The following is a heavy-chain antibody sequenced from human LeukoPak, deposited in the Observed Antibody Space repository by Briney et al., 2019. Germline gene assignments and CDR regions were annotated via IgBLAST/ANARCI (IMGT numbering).Heavy chain of an antibody. D-gene: IGHD6-13*01. CDR3: AKDQSSSSGIDY. CDR1: GFTFDDYA. CDR2: ISGDVGST. Sequence: PGGSLRLSCAASGFTFDDYAMHWVRQAPGKGLEWVSLISGDVGSTYYADSVKGRFTISRDNSKNSLYLQMNSLRTEDTALYYCAKDQSSSSGIDYWGQGTLVTVSS. J-gene: IGHJ4*02. V-gene: IGHV3-43*02.